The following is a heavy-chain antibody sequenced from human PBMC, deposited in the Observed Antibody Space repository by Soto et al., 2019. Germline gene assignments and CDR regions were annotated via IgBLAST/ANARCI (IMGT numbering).Heavy chain of an antibody. J-gene: IGHJ5*02. CDR3: ARHHGPTTSENWFDP. CDR2: ISTYSGDT. D-gene: IGHD5-12*01. CDR1: GYTFFTYD. V-gene: IGHV1-18*01. Sequence: QVHLVQSGVEVKTPGASVKVSCQASGYTFFTYDISWVRQAPGQGLEWMGWISTYSGDTKYAPKFQGRVTMTTDTSATTAYLELRSLRPDDTDVYYCARHHGPTTSENWFDPWGQGTLVTVSS.